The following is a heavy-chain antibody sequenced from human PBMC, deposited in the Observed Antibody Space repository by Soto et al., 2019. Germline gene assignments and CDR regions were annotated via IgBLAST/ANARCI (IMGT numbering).Heavy chain of an antibody. Sequence: QVQLVQSGAEVKKPGASVKVSCKASGYTFTSHSIHWVRQAPGQGLEWMGIVNRSGVTANYAQKFQGRVTMTRDTSTNTVYMELSSLRSEDTAVYYCARRYCSGGSCFCDYWGQGTLVSVSS. CDR1: GYTFTSHS. D-gene: IGHD2-15*01. CDR2: VNRSGVTA. V-gene: IGHV1-46*01. J-gene: IGHJ4*02. CDR3: ARRYCSGGSCFCDY.